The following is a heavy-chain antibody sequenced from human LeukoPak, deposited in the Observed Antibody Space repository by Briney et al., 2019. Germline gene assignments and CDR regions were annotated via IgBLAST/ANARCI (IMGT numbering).Heavy chain of an antibody. CDR1: GGTFSSYA. J-gene: IGHJ6*03. V-gene: IGHV1-69*05. D-gene: IGHD4-17*01. CDR2: IIPIFGTA. CDR3: AGTTVTTDYYYYMDV. Sequence: ASVKVSCKASGGTFSSYAISWVRQAPGQGLEWMGGIIPIFGTANYAQKFQGRVTMTRDTSTSTVYMELSSLRSEDTAVYYCAGTTVTTDYYYYMDVWGKGTTVTVSS.